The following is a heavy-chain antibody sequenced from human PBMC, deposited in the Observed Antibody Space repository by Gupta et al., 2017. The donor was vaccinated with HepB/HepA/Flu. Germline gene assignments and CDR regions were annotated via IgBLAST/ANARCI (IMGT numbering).Heavy chain of an antibody. J-gene: IGHJ3*02. CDR3: AKDRNWNQGLGAFDI. CDR1: GSTFSSYA. CDR2: ISGSGSIT. D-gene: IGHD1-1*01. V-gene: IGHV3-23*01. Sequence: EVQLLESGGGLVQPGGSLRLSCAASGSTFSSYAMTWVRQAPGKGLEWVSSISGSGSITYYSDSVEGRFTISRDNSKNTLYVQMNSLGAEDTAVYYCAKDRNWNQGLGAFDIWGQGTLVTVSS.